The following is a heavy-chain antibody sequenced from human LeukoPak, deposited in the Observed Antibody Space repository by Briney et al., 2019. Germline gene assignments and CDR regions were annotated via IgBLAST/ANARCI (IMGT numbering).Heavy chain of an antibody. CDR3: ARGIKWIQDAFDI. V-gene: IGHV1-46*01. J-gene: IGHJ3*02. D-gene: IGHD5-18*01. CDR2: INLSGGIT. CDR1: GYTFTNYY. Sequence: ASVKVSCKASGYTFTNYYMHWVRQAPGQGLEWMGIINLSGGITNYALKFQGRVTMTRDMSTSTVYMELSSLRSEDTAVYYCARGIKWIQDAFDIWGQGTMVTVSS.